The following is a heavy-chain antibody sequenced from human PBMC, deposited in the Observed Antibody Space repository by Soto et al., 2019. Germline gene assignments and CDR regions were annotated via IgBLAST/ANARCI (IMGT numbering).Heavy chain of an antibody. J-gene: IGHJ4*02. CDR1: GGSISSSNFY. CDR3: AKDASCFSCGA. Sequence: SETLSLTCAVSGGSISSSNFYWGWFRQAPGKGLEWIGSVRYGANTFYTTSLGRRITISVDTSKNQFFLNVRSVTAADTAIYYCAKDASCFSCGAWGQGALVTVSS. CDR2: VRYGANT. D-gene: IGHD2-21*01. V-gene: IGHV4-39*01.